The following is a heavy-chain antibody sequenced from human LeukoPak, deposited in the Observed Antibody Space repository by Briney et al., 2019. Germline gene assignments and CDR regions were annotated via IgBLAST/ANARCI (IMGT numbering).Heavy chain of an antibody. CDR1: GYTFTSYG. J-gene: IGHJ4*02. V-gene: IGHV1-18*01. Sequence: ASVKVSCKASGYTFTSYGISWVRQAPGQGLEWMGWISAYNGNTNYAQKLQGRVTMTTDTSTSTAYMELRSLRSDDTAVYYCARDERGYSYGYVDYWGQGTPVTVSS. CDR3: ARDERGYSYGYVDY. CDR2: ISAYNGNT. D-gene: IGHD5-18*01.